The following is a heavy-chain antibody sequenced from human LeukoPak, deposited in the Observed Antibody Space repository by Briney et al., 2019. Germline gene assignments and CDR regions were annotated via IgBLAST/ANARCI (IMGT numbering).Heavy chain of an antibody. CDR2: INHSGST. D-gene: IGHD6-13*01. J-gene: IGHJ4*02. CDR1: GGSFSGYY. CDR3: TRGPGIAAAGLFDY. V-gene: IGHV4-34*01. Sequence: SETLSLTCAVYGGSFSGYYWSWIRQPPGKGLEWIGEINHSGSTNYNPSLKSRVTISVDTSKNQFSLKLSSVTAADTAVYYCTRGPGIAAAGLFDYWGQGTLDTVSS.